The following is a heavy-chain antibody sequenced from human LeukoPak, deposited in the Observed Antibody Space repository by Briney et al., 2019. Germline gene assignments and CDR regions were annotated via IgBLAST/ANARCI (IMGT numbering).Heavy chain of an antibody. CDR3: ARMVGWGARRYYYYYMDV. D-gene: IGHD1-26*01. Sequence: SETLSLTCTVSGGSISSYYWSWIRQPAGKGLEWIGRIYTSGSTNYNPSLKSRVTMSLDTSKNQFSLKLSSVTAADTAVYYCARMVGWGARRYYYYYMDVWAKGPRSPSP. V-gene: IGHV4-4*07. CDR2: IYTSGST. J-gene: IGHJ6*03. CDR1: GGSISSYY.